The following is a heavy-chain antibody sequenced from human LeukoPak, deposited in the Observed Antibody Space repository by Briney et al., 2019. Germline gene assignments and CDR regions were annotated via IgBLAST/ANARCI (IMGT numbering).Heavy chain of an antibody. D-gene: IGHD4-17*01. CDR1: GFTVSSNY. V-gene: IGHV3-53*01. CDR2: IYSGGST. Sequence: GGSLRLSCAASGFTVSSNYMSWVRQAPGKGLEWVSVIYSGGSTYYADSVKARFTISRDNSKNTLYLQMNSLRAEDTAVYYCAREYSGYGDYGYWGQGTLVTVSS. J-gene: IGHJ4*02. CDR3: AREYSGYGDYGY.